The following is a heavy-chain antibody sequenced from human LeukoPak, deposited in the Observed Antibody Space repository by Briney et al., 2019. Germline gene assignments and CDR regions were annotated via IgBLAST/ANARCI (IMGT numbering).Heavy chain of an antibody. V-gene: IGHV3-30*04. J-gene: IGHJ4*02. CDR2: LSYDGSDK. CDR3: TRVPNPGARHYDILTGPFDY. Sequence: PGGSLRLSCAASGFTFSSYAMHWVRQAPDEGLEWVAGLSYDGSDKYYEDSVKGRFTISRDNSKNTLYLQMNRLRAEDAAMYYCTRVPNPGARHYDILTGPFDYWGQGTLVTVSS. CDR1: GFTFSSYA. D-gene: IGHD3-9*01.